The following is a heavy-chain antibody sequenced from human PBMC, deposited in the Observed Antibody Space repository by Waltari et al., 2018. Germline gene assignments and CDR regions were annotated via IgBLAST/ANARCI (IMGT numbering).Heavy chain of an antibody. V-gene: IGHV3-23*01. CDR1: GFTFSSYA. CDR2: ISGSGGST. CDR3: AGDKLELRCLGY. Sequence: EVQLLESGGGLVQPGGSLRLSCAASGFTFSSYAMSWVRQAPGKGLEWVSAISGSGGSTYYADSVKGRFTISRDNSKNTLYLQMNSLRAEDTAVYYCAGDKLELRCLGYWGQGTLVTVSS. J-gene: IGHJ4*02. D-gene: IGHD1-7*01.